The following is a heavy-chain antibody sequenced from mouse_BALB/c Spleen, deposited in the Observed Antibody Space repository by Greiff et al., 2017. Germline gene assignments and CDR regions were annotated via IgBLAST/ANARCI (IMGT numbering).Heavy chain of an antibody. Sequence: VKLMESGPELVRPGESVKISCKGSGYTFTDYAMHWVKQSHAKSLEWIGVISIYYDNTNYNQKFKGKATMTVDKSSSTAYMELARLTSEDSAIYYCARYGSSFPFAYWGQGTLVTVSA. V-gene: IGHV1-67*01. J-gene: IGHJ3*01. D-gene: IGHD1-1*01. CDR1: GYTFTDYA. CDR3: ARYGSSFPFAY. CDR2: ISIYYDNT.